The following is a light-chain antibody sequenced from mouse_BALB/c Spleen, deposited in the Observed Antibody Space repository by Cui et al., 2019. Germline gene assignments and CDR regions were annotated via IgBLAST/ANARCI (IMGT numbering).Light chain of an antibody. Sequence: IQMTQSPASLSASVGVTVPITCRASENIYSYLAWYQQKQGKSPQLLVYNAKTLAEGVPSRFSGSGSGTQFSLKINSLQPEDFGSYYCQHHYGTPLTFGAGTKLELK. J-gene: IGKJ5*01. CDR1: ENIYSY. CDR3: QHHYGTPLT. V-gene: IGKV12-44*01. CDR2: NAK.